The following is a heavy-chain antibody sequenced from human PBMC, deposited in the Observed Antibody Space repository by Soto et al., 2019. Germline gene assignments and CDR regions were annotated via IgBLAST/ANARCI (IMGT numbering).Heavy chain of an antibody. CDR2: VFHSGST. J-gene: IGHJ4*02. D-gene: IGHD1-26*01. V-gene: IGHV4-4*02. Sequence: QVQLQESGPGLVKPSGTLSLTCAVSGGSISSNNWWSWVRQPPGKGLEWIGEVFHSGSTHYSPSLKSRVTISVHKSKNHVSLNLTSVTAADPAVSHCARVYSGTDSDSWAQGTLVTVSS. CDR3: ARVYSGTDSDS. CDR1: GGSISSNNW.